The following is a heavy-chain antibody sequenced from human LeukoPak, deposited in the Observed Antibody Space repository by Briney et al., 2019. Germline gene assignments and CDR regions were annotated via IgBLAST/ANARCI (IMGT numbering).Heavy chain of an antibody. J-gene: IGHJ4*02. D-gene: IGHD4-17*01. CDR1: GYTFTSYG. CDR2: IRGYNGDT. CDR3: ARDNGYGDHGIDY. V-gene: IGHV1-18*01. Sequence: ASVKVSCKASGYTFTSYGISWVRQAPGQGLEWMGWIRGYNGDTNYAEDLQGRVTVSKDTFTSTAYMELRSLRSDDTAVYYCARDNGYGDHGIDYWGQGTLVTVSS.